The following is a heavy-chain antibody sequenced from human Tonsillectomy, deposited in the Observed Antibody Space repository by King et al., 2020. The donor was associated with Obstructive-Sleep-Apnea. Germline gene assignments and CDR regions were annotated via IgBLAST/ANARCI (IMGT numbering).Heavy chain of an antibody. CDR3: ARGADTWYGASMYYFHY. Sequence: EVQLVESGAEVKKPGESLKISCKGSGYSFTNYWIGWVRQMPGKGLEWMGIIYPGDSDTRYSPSFQGQVTISADKSITTAYLQWSSLKASDTAMYYCARGADTWYGASMYYFHYWGQGTLVTVSS. CDR2: IYPGDSDT. J-gene: IGHJ4*02. CDR1: GYSFTNYW. V-gene: IGHV5-51*01. D-gene: IGHD6-13*01.